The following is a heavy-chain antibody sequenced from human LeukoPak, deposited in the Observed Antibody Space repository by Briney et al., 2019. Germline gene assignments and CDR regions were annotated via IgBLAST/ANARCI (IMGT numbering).Heavy chain of an antibody. V-gene: IGHV4-4*07. J-gene: IGHJ1*01. CDR3: ARGVLTLED. D-gene: IGHD3-3*01. Sequence: SETLSPASPVSGGSMTNYDGSWVRQPAGKGLEWIGRIQTSGSINYNPSLKSRVTISIDTSEKQFSLKLSSVTAADSAVYYCARGVLTLEDWGQ. CDR1: GGSMTNYD. CDR2: IQTSGSI.